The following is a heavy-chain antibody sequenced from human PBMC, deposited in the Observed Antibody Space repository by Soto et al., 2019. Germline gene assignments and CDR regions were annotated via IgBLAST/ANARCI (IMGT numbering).Heavy chain of an antibody. Sequence: GGSLRLSCAASGFTFSSYGMHWVRQAPGKGLEWVAVIWYDGSNKYYADSVKGRFTISRDNSKNTLYLQMNSLRAEDTAVYYCARDGLNIVVVPAAMVDSRLIPNYYMDVWGKGTTVTVSS. CDR1: GFTFSSYG. CDR2: IWYDGSNK. CDR3: ARDGLNIVVVPAAMVDSRLIPNYYMDV. J-gene: IGHJ6*03. V-gene: IGHV3-33*01. D-gene: IGHD2-2*01.